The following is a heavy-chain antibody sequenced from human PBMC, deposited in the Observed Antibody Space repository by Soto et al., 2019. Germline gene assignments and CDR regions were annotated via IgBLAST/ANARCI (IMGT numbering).Heavy chain of an antibody. J-gene: IGHJ4*02. D-gene: IGHD6-13*01. CDR2: IKSKTDGGTT. Sequence: GGSLRLSCAASGFTFSNAWMSWVRQAPGKGLEWVGRIKSKTDGGTTDYAAPVKGRFTISRDDSKNTLYLQMNSLKTEDTAVYYCTTDPSYSSSWDPRYWGQGTLVTVSS. CDR1: GFTFSNAW. V-gene: IGHV3-15*01. CDR3: TTDPSYSSSWDPRY.